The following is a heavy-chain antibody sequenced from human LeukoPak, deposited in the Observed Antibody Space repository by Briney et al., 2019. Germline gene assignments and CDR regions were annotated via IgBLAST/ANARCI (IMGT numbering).Heavy chain of an antibody. J-gene: IGHJ4*02. CDR1: GGTFSSYA. D-gene: IGHD5-18*01. Sequence: SVKVSCKASGGTFSSYAISWVRQAPGQGLEWMGGIIPIFGTANYAQKFQGRVTITTDESTSTAYMELSSLRSEDTAVYYCAREGSVIQLWFLDYWGQGTLVTVSS. CDR2: IIPIFGTA. CDR3: AREGSVIQLWFLDY. V-gene: IGHV1-69*05.